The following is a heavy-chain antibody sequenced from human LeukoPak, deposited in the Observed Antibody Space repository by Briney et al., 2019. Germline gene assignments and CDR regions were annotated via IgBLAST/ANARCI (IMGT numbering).Heavy chain of an antibody. CDR3: ARAGPENLNWRYYIDF. D-gene: IGHD1-1*01. Sequence: PSETLSLTCAVSDDSFSSHYWTWIRQPPGKGLEWIGYISYIGSTNYNPSLKSRVTISIDTSKNQFSLKLSSVTAADTAVYYCARAGPENLNWRYYIDFWGQGILVTVSS. J-gene: IGHJ4*02. CDR2: ISYIGST. V-gene: IGHV4-59*11. CDR1: DDSFSSHY.